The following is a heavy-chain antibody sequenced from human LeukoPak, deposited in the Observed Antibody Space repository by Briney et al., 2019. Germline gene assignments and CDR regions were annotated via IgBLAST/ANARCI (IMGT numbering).Heavy chain of an antibody. CDR3: ARDNQRGVVTAISP. CDR2: ISSSGSTI. Sequence: PGGSLRLSCAASGFTFSDYYMSWIRQAPGKGLEWVSYISSSGSTIYYADSVKGRFTISRDNAKNSLYLQMNSLGAEDTAVYYCARDNQRGVVTAISPWGQGTLVTVSS. D-gene: IGHD2-21*02. V-gene: IGHV3-11*01. J-gene: IGHJ5*02. CDR1: GFTFSDYY.